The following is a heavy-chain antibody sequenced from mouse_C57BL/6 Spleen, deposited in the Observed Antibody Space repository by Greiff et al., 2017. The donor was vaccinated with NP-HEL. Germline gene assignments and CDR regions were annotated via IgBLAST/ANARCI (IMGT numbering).Heavy chain of an antibody. Sequence: QVQLQQPGAELVKPGASVKLSCKASGYTFTSYWMHWVKQRPGQGLEWIGMIHPNSGSTNYNEKFKSKATLTADKSSSTAYMQLSSLTSENSAVYFCAREGYYYGSSYEGNWYFDVWGTGTTVTVSS. V-gene: IGHV1-64*01. CDR1: GYTFTSYW. J-gene: IGHJ1*03. CDR2: IHPNSGST. CDR3: AREGYYYGSSYEGNWYFDV. D-gene: IGHD1-1*01.